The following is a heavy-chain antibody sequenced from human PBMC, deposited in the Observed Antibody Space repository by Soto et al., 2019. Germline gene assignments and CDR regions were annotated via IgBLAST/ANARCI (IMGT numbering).Heavy chain of an antibody. CDR2: MNPNSGNT. Sequence: ASVKVSCKASGYTFTSYDINWVRQATGQGLEWMGWMNPNSGNTGYAQKFQGRVTMTRNTSISTAYMELSSLRSEDTAVYYCARARGYDFWSGYYKNFDYWGQGTLVTVSS. D-gene: IGHD3-3*01. J-gene: IGHJ4*02. V-gene: IGHV1-8*01. CDR1: GYTFTSYD. CDR3: ARARGYDFWSGYYKNFDY.